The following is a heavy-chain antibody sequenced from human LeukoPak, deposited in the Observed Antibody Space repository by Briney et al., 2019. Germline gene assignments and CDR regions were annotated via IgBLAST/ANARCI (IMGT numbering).Heavy chain of an antibody. Sequence: PGGSLRLSCAASGFTFSSYWMSWVRQAPGKGLGWVASIKQDGSEKYYVDSVKGRFTISGDNAKNSLYLQMNSLRAEDTAVYYCARGLGAAHFDYWGQGTLVTVSS. CDR3: ARGLGAAHFDY. CDR1: GFTFSSYW. D-gene: IGHD1-26*01. J-gene: IGHJ4*02. CDR2: IKQDGSEK. V-gene: IGHV3-7*04.